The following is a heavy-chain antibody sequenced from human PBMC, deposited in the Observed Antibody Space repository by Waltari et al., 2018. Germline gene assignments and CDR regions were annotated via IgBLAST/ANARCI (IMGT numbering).Heavy chain of an antibody. J-gene: IGHJ5*02. V-gene: IGHV2-5*01. D-gene: IGHD3-10*01. CDR3: AHSGFVANYYGSGSPAFDP. Sequence: QITLKESGPTLVKPTQTLTLTCTFSGFSLSTSGVGVGWIRPPTGKALEWLALIYWNDDKRYSPSLKSRLTITKDTSKNQVILTMTNMDPVDTATYYCAHSGFVANYYGSGSPAFDPWGQGTLVTVSS. CDR1: GFSLSTSGVG. CDR2: IYWNDDK.